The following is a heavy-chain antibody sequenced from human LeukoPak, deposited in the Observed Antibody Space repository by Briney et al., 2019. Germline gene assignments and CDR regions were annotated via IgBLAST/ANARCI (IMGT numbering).Heavy chain of an antibody. D-gene: IGHD5-24*01. J-gene: IGHJ6*03. V-gene: IGHV4-59*01. Sequence: PSETLSLTCTVSGCSISSYYWGWIRQPPGKGLEWVGYIYYGGSNNYKPSLKSRLTISVDTSNTQFSLKLSSVTAADTAVYYCARVIVEMATIANYYNYMDVWGKGTTVTVSS. CDR1: GCSISSYY. CDR3: ARVIVEMATIANYYNYMDV. CDR2: IYYGGSN.